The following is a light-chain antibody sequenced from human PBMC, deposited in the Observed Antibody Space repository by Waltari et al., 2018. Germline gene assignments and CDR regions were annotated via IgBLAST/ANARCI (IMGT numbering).Light chain of an antibody. J-gene: IGLJ3*02. V-gene: IGLV2-14*01. CDR1: SRDVGFYNY. Sequence: QSALTQPTSVSGSPGQSITISCTGTSRDVGFYNYVSWYQQYPGKVPRLLIYDVSERPSGISCRFSGSKSGNTASLTISGLQADDEADYYCNSYTGSSSWVFGGGTKLTVL. CDR3: NSYTGSSSWV. CDR2: DVS.